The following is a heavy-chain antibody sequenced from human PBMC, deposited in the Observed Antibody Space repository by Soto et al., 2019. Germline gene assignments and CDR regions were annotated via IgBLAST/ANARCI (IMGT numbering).Heavy chain of an antibody. V-gene: IGHV1-18*01. Sequence: ASVKVSCKASGYTFTSYGISWVRQAPGQGLEWMGWISAYNGNTNYAQKLQGRVTMTTDTSTSTAYMELRSLRSDDTAVYYCALRTTTHSVYYYMDVWGKGTTVTVSS. CDR1: GYTFTSYG. J-gene: IGHJ6*03. CDR2: ISAYNGNT. CDR3: ALRTTTHSVYYYMDV. D-gene: IGHD1-1*01.